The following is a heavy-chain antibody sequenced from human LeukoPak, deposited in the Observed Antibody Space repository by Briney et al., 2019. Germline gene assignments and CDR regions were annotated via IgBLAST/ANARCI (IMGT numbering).Heavy chain of an antibody. CDR1: GFSFSRYG. Sequence: GGSLRLSCAASGFSFSRYGMHWVRQAPGKGLEWVSYISSTDNTIYYADSVRGRFTISRDNAKNSLYLQMNSLRAEDTAVYYCARSAVSDGYYYYYMDVWGEGTTVTVSS. J-gene: IGHJ6*03. CDR3: ARSAVSDGYYYYYMDV. D-gene: IGHD3-10*01. CDR2: ISSTDNTI. V-gene: IGHV3-48*04.